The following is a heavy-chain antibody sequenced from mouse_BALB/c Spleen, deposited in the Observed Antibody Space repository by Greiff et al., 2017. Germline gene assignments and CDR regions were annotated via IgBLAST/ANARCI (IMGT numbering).Heavy chain of an antibody. CDR2: INPYNDGT. CDR3: ARKGDYDVGYGMDY. V-gene: IGHV1-14*01. D-gene: IGHD2-4*01. Sequence: VQLQQSGPELVKPGASVKMSCKASGYTFTSYVMHWVKQKPGQGLEWIGYINPYNDGTKYNEKFKGKATLTSDKSSSTAYMELSSLTSEDSAVYYCARKGDYDVGYGMDYWGQGTSVTVSS. J-gene: IGHJ4*01. CDR1: GYTFTSYV.